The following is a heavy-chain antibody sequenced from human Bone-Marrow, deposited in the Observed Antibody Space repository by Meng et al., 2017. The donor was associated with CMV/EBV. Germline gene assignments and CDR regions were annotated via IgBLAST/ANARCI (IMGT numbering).Heavy chain of an antibody. V-gene: IGHV3-73*01. CDR1: GFTFSGSA. Sequence: GGSLRLSCAASGFTFSGSAMHWVRQASGKGLEWVGRIRSKANSYATAYAASVKGRFTISRDDSKNTAYLQMNSLKTEDTAVYYCTISDTAMVRGNYYYYYGMDVWGQGTTVTVSS. CDR2: IRSKANSYAT. CDR3: TISDTAMVRGNYYYYYGMDV. J-gene: IGHJ6*02. D-gene: IGHD5-18*01.